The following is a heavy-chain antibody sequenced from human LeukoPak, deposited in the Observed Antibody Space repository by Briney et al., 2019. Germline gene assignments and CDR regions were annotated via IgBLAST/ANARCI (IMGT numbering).Heavy chain of an antibody. Sequence: GVSVQIACKGSGYSFASYWIGWVRQMPGKSLEWMGIIYPVACKTRYGPSFQGQVTISADKSLSTAYLQWSSLEASDTAMYYCARLTQLNYADSWGQGRLVTVS. D-gene: IGHD1-1*01. CDR3: ARLTQLNYADS. V-gene: IGHV5-51*01. CDR2: IYPVACKT. J-gene: IGHJ4*02. CDR1: GYSFASYW.